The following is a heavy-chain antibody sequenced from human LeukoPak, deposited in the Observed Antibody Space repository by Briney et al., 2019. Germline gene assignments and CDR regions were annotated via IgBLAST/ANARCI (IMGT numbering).Heavy chain of an antibody. D-gene: IGHD3-16*01. Sequence: ASVKVSCTASGYTFTSYGISWVRQAPGQGLEWMGWISAYNGNTKYAQNLQGRVTMTTDTSTSTAYMDLRSLRSDDTAVYYCARSEGGYYFDYWGQGTLVTVSS. V-gene: IGHV1-18*01. J-gene: IGHJ4*02. CDR2: ISAYNGNT. CDR1: GYTFTSYG. CDR3: ARSEGGYYFDY.